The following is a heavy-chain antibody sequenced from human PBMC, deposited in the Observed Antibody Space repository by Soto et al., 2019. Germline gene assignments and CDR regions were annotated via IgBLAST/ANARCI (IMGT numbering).Heavy chain of an antibody. Sequence: QTLSLTCAISGDSVSSNSAAWNWIRQSPSRGLEWLGRTYYRSKWYNDYAVSVKSRITINPDTSKNQFSLQLNSVTPEDTAVYYCARYYYDSSGYCDAFDIWGQGTMVNVSS. V-gene: IGHV6-1*01. J-gene: IGHJ3*02. CDR1: GDSVSSNSAA. D-gene: IGHD3-22*01. CDR3: ARYYYDSSGYCDAFDI. CDR2: TYYRSKWYN.